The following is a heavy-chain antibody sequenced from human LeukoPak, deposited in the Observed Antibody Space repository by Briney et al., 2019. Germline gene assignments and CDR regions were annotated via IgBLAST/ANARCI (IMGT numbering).Heavy chain of an antibody. Sequence: NSSETLSLTCTVSGGSISSSSYYWGWIRQPPGKGLEWIGSIYYSGSTYYNPSLKSRVTISVDTSKNQFSLKLSSVTAADTAVYYCARELDYYGSGSYYCFDYWGQGTLVTVSS. J-gene: IGHJ4*02. D-gene: IGHD3-10*01. CDR1: GGSISSSSYY. CDR3: ARELDYYGSGSYYCFDY. CDR2: IYYSGST. V-gene: IGHV4-39*07.